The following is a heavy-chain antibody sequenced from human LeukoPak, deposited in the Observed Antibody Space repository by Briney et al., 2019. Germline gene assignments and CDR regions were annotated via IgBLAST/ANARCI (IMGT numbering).Heavy chain of an antibody. CDR3: ARIDMVVVPASIGGGAYFDY. J-gene: IGHJ4*02. V-gene: IGHV1-2*02. Sequence: GASVKVSCKASGYTFTGYYMHWVRQAPGQGLEWMGWINPNSGGTNYAQKFQGRVTMTRDTSISTAYMELSRLRSDDTAVYYGARIDMVVVPASIGGGAYFDYWGQGTLVTVSS. D-gene: IGHD2-2*02. CDR2: INPNSGGT. CDR1: GYTFTGYY.